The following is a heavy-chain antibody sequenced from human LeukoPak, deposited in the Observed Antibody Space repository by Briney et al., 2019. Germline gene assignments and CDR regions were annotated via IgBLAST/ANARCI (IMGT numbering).Heavy chain of an antibody. V-gene: IGHV4-34*01. CDR1: GGSFSGYY. Sequence: SETLSLTCAVYGGSFSGYYWSWIRQPPGKGLEWIGEINHSGSTNYNPSLKSRVTISVDTSKNQFSLKMSSVTAADTAVYCCARRSTYCDFWSGYYSGPYSGYFDYWGQGTLVTVSS. CDR3: ARRSTYCDFWSGYYSGPYSGYFDY. CDR2: INHSGST. D-gene: IGHD3-3*01. J-gene: IGHJ4*02.